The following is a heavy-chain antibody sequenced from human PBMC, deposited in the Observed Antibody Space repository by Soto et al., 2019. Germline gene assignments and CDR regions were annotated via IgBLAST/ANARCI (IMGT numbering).Heavy chain of an antibody. CDR2: IRSKAYGGTT. J-gene: IGHJ6*02. V-gene: IGHV3-49*04. Sequence: GGSLRLSCTASGFTFGDYAMSWVRQAPGKGLEWVGFIRSKAYGGTTEYAASVKGRFTISRDDSKSIAYLQMNSLKNEDTAVYYCTRDDVDTAIDTSFGNRYYYYYYGMDVWGQGTTVTVSS. CDR3: TRDDVDTAIDTSFGNRYYYYYYGMDV. CDR1: GFTFGDYA. D-gene: IGHD5-18*01.